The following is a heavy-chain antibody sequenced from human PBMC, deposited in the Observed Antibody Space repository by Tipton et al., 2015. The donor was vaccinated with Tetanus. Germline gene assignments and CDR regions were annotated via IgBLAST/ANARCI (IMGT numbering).Heavy chain of an antibody. J-gene: IGHJ2*01. V-gene: IGHV4-34*01. CDR3: ARGGSYSYGPRGFDL. CDR1: GGSFSAYY. Sequence: TLSLTCAVYGGSFSAYYWSWIRQSPGKGLEWIGEINHSGSTPYSPSFKSRVTISVYTPKNQFSLKLTSLTVADTAVYYCARGGSYSYGPRGFDLWGRGTLVSVFS. D-gene: IGHD5-18*01. CDR2: INHSGST.